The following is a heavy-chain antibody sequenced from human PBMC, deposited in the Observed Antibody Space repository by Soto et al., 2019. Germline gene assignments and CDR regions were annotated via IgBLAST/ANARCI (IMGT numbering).Heavy chain of an antibody. CDR2: IIPIFGTA. V-gene: IGHV1-69*13. CDR3: ATILRGGYCISTSCYSSYFDY. D-gene: IGHD2-2*02. CDR1: GGTFSSYA. Sequence: ASVKVSCKASGGTFSSYAISWVRQAPGQGLEWMGGIIPIFGTANYAQKFQGRVTITADESTSTAYMELSSLRSEDTAVYYCATILRGGYCISTSCYSSYFDYWGQGTLVTVSS. J-gene: IGHJ4*02.